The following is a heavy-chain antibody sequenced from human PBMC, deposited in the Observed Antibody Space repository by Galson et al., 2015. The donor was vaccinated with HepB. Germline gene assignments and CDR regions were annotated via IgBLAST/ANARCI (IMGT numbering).Heavy chain of an antibody. D-gene: IGHD3-16*01. CDR1: GFNFGSYG. CDR3: TRDRGGDFDV. CDR2: IWYDGSNK. V-gene: IGHV3-33*08. Sequence: SLRLSCAASGFNFGSYGMHWVRQAPGKGLEWVAVIWYDGSNKYYVDSVKGRFTISRDNSKNMLYLQMNSLRAEDTAVYFCTRDRGGDFDVWGQGTMVTVSS. J-gene: IGHJ3*01.